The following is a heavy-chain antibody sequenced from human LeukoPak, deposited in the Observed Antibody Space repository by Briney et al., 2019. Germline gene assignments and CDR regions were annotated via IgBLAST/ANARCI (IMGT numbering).Heavy chain of an antibody. CDR2: ISGSGGST. D-gene: IGHD3-22*01. CDR3: AKDQDYYDSSSSPLAFDI. V-gene: IGHV3-23*01. CDR1: GLTFSSYA. J-gene: IGHJ3*02. Sequence: PGGSLRLSCAASGLTFSSYAMSWVRQAPGKGLEWVSAISGSGGSTYYADSVKGRFTISRDNSKNTLYLQMNSLRAEDTAVYYCAKDQDYYDSSSSPLAFDIWGQGTMVTVSS.